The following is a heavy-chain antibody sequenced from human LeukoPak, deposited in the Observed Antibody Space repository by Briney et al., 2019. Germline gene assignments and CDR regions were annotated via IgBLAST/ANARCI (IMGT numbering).Heavy chain of an antibody. CDR3: ARGGDDYGSGSYSFDI. CDR1: GFTFSDYY. Sequence: PGGSLRLSCAASGFTFSDYYMSWIRQAPGKGLEWVSYISSSSSYTNYADPVKGRFTISRDNAKNSLYLQMNSLRAEDTAVYYCARGGDDYGSGSYSFDIWGQGTMVTVSS. J-gene: IGHJ3*02. CDR2: ISSSSSYT. D-gene: IGHD3-10*01. V-gene: IGHV3-11*06.